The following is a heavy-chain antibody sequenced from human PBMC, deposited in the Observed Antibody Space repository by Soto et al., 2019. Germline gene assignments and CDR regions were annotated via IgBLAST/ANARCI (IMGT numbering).Heavy chain of an antibody. CDR3: AKDRRCTGDTCSLSNDA. Sequence: EVQLLESGGALVQPGGSLRLSCAASGFIFDTYGMSWLRQAPGKGLDWVSGIRGSGGKTYYADSVKGRFTISRDNSKSTLYLQMNSLRAEDTAVYYCAKDRRCTGDTCSLSNDAWGQGTLVTVSS. CDR1: GFIFDTYG. J-gene: IGHJ5*02. CDR2: IRGSGGKT. D-gene: IGHD2-15*01. V-gene: IGHV3-23*01.